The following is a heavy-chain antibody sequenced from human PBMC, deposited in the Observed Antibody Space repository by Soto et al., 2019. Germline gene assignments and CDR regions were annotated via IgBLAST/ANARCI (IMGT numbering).Heavy chain of an antibody. V-gene: IGHV3-23*01. CDR2: LAGSGGNT. D-gene: IGHD7-27*01. J-gene: IGHJ5*02. CDR3: LKDPLRTGHNGFAP. Sequence: EVQLLESGGGVVQPGGSLTLSCAASGFPFSGYAMSWVRQAPWKGLEWVSALAGSGGNTYYADSVKGRCTIYRDNFKNTLYLQMKSLRGEDTAIYYCLKDPLRTGHNGFAPWGQGTLVTVSS. CDR1: GFPFSGYA.